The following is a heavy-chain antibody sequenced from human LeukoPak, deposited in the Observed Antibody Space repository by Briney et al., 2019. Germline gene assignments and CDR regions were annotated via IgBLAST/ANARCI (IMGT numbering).Heavy chain of an antibody. CDR1: GFTFSNYG. CDR3: ARDLYSSSSHDYYCYYYMDV. J-gene: IGHJ6*03. D-gene: IGHD6-6*01. V-gene: IGHV3-30*19. Sequence: PGGSLRLSCAASGFTFSNYGVHWVRQAPGKGLEWVAVISYDGSNKYCADSVKGRFTISRDNSKNTLYLQMNSLRAEDTAVYYCARDLYSSSSHDYYCYYYMDVWGKGTTVTVSS. CDR2: ISYDGSNK.